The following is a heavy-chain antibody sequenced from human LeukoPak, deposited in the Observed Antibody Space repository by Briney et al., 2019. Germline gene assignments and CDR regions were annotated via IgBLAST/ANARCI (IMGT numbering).Heavy chain of an antibody. D-gene: IGHD3-9*01. CDR2: ISSRGSTI. Sequence: GGSLRLSCAASGFTFSDYYMSWIRQAPGKGLEWVSYISSRGSTIYYADSVKGRFTISSDNAKNSLYLQMNSLRAEDTAVYYCARTRRHYDILTGQYLDYWGQGTLVTVSS. V-gene: IGHV3-11*01. CDR1: GFTFSDYY. CDR3: ARTRRHYDILTGQYLDY. J-gene: IGHJ4*02.